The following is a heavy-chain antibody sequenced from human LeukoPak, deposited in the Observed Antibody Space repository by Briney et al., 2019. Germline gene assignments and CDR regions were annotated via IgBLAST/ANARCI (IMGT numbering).Heavy chain of an antibody. CDR1: GLTISNYW. D-gene: IGHD4-23*01. V-gene: IGHV3-74*01. CDR3: AKGGTTVVDY. CDR2: INSDGSGT. J-gene: IGHJ4*02. Sequence: GGSLRLSCAASGLTISNYWTHWVRQAPGKGLLWVARINSDGSGTTYADSVKGRVTISRDNAKNTLYLQMNSLRDEDTAVYYCAKGGTTVVDYWGQGTLVTVSS.